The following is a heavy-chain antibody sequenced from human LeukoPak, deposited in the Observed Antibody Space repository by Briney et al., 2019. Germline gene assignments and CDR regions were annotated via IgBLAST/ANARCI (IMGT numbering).Heavy chain of an antibody. Sequence: GESLRLSCAASGFTFSSYSMNWVRQAPGKGLEWVSSISSSSRYIYYADSVKGRFTISRDNAKNSLYLQVNSLRAEDTAVYYCARDWGYCSGGSCYGMDVWGQGTTLTVSS. CDR3: ARDWGYCSGGSCYGMDV. J-gene: IGHJ6*02. V-gene: IGHV3-21*03. CDR2: ISSSSRYI. CDR1: GFTFSSYS. D-gene: IGHD2-15*01.